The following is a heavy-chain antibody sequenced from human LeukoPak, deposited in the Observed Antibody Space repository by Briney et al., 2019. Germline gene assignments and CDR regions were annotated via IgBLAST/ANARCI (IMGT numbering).Heavy chain of an antibody. V-gene: IGHV3-7*01. D-gene: IGHD6-13*01. CDR1: GFPFYSYW. CDR3: ARSVPYGTTWYGRSDC. Sequence: GGSLRLSCTASGFPFYSYWMTWVRQTPGKGLEWVANIRHDGSTKYCVASVKGRFTISRDNAMNSLYLQMDSLRVEDTAIYYCARSVPYGTTWYGRSDCWGQGTQVTVSS. J-gene: IGHJ4*02. CDR2: IRHDGSTK.